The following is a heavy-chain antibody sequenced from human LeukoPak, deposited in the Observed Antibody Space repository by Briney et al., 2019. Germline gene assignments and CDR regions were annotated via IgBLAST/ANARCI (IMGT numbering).Heavy chain of an antibody. V-gene: IGHV3-15*01. D-gene: IGHD6-13*01. Sequence: GGSLRLSCAVSGFTFSDAWLSWVRKVPGKGLEWVGRIKRAGDSGPTDYASPVKGRFTISREDSKNTLYLQMNNLKTDDTAIYYCTTDSGWEYGGVAALYYPYNGMDVWGQGTTVTVSS. CDR2: IKRAGDSGPT. J-gene: IGHJ6*02. CDR3: TTDSGWEYGGVAALYYPYNGMDV. CDR1: GFTFSDAW.